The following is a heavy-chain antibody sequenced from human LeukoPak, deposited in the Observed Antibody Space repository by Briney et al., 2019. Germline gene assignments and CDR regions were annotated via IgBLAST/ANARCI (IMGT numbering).Heavy chain of an antibody. J-gene: IGHJ4*02. D-gene: IGHD3-9*01. CDR1: GYSFTSYW. CDR2: IYPGDSDT. V-gene: IGHV5-51*01. Sequence: GESLKISCKGSGYSFTSYWIGWVRQMPGKRLEWMGIIYPGDSDTRYSPSFQGQVTISADKSISTAYLQWSSLKASDTAIYFCKKKTEYDILTGYTAAYYFDYWGQGTLVTVSS. CDR3: KKKTEYDILTGYTAAYYFDY.